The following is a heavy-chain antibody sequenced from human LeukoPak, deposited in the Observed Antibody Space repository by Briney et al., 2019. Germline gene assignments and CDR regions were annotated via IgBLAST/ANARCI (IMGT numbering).Heavy chain of an antibody. V-gene: IGHV4-61*02. CDR1: GGSISSGTYY. D-gene: IGHD1-1*01. J-gene: IGHJ4*02. Sequence: SQTLSLTCTVSGGSISSGTYYRSWIRQPAGKGLEWIGRVYTSGTTNYNPSLKSRGTMSVDTSKNQFSLTLNSVTAADTAVYYCAREGRLPFDSWGQGTLVSVSS. CDR3: AREGRLPFDS. CDR2: VYTSGTT.